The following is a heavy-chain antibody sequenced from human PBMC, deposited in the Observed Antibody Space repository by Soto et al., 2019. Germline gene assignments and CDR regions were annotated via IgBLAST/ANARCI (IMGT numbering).Heavy chain of an antibody. Sequence: QLQLQESGPGLVKPSETLFLTCNVSGGSISSSSYFWGWILAPPGKGLAWIASSYYSGHTYYNPSLKSIVTISVDTSKNHFSLKLSSVTAADTAVYYCAKSLWAGNTPTCFDPWGQGTLVTVSS. D-gene: IGHD2-21*01. CDR2: SYYSGHT. J-gene: IGHJ5*02. V-gene: IGHV4-39*01. CDR3: AKSLWAGNTPTCFDP. CDR1: GGSISSSSYF.